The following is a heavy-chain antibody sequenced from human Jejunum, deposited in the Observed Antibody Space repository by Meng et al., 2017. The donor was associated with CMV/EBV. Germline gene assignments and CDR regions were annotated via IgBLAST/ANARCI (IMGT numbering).Heavy chain of an antibody. D-gene: IGHD3-3*01. Sequence: SGFTLRDYFMHSVRQAPGKGLLWVSRINSDGTITYYADSVEGRFTISRDNTKNTLYLQMNSLRAEDTATYYCARGGYDFWTDYFHYWGQGTLVTVSS. J-gene: IGHJ4*02. CDR3: ARGGYDFWTDYFHY. CDR1: GFTLRDYF. V-gene: IGHV3-74*01. CDR2: INSDGTIT.